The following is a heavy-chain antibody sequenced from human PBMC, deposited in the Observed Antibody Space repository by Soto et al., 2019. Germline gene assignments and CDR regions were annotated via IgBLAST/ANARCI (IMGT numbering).Heavy chain of an antibody. V-gene: IGHV1-58*01. J-gene: IGHJ4*02. Sequence: GASVKVSFKASGFTFTSSAFQWVRQARGQRREWIGWIAVGSGYTNYAQRFQDRVTLTRDMSTATTYMELGRLTSEDTALSYCAADATAWQQMVPSDYWGQGTLVTVS. D-gene: IGHD2-8*01. CDR1: GFTFTSSA. CDR2: IAVGSGYT. CDR3: AADATAWQQMVPSDY.